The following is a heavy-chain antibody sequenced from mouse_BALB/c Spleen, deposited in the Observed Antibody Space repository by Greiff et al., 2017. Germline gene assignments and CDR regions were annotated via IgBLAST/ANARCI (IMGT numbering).Heavy chain of an antibody. D-gene: IGHD3-2*01. V-gene: IGHV2-9*02. CDR2: IWAGGST. CDR1: GFSLTSYG. CDR3: ARDGDSSALYAMDY. Sequence: VQLQESGPGLVAPSQSLSITCTVSGFSLTSYGVHWVRQPPGKGLEWLGVIWAGGSTNYNSALMSRLSISKDNSKSQVFLKMNSLQTDDTAMYYCARDGDSSALYAMDYWGQGTSVTVSS. J-gene: IGHJ4*01.